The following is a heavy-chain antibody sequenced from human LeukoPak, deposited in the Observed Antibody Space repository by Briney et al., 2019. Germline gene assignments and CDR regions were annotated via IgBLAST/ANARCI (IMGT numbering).Heavy chain of an antibody. CDR2: ISYDGSYK. J-gene: IGHJ4*02. D-gene: IGHD6-6*01. CDR3: AKDPSSIAARVVGSGFDY. Sequence: GGSLRLSCAATGFTFSSYGMHWVRQAPGKGLEWVAVISYDGSYKYYADSVKGRFTISRDNSKNSLYLQTNSLRAEDTAVYYCAKDPSSIAARVVGSGFDYWGQGTLVTVSS. V-gene: IGHV3-30*18. CDR1: GFTFSSYG.